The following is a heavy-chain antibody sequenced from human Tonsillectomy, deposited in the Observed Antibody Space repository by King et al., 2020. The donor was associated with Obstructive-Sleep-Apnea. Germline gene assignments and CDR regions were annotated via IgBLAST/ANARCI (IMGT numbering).Heavy chain of an antibody. CDR1: GFTFSSYS. V-gene: IGHV3-21*01. Sequence: VQLVESGGGLVKPGGSLRLSCAASGFTFSSYSMNWVRQAPGKGLEWVSSISSSSSYIYYADSVKGRFTISRDNAKNSLYLQMNSLRAEDTAVYYCATEPGYCSGGSCYSGGDYWGQGTLVTVSS. CDR2: ISSSSSYI. J-gene: IGHJ4*02. D-gene: IGHD2-15*01. CDR3: ATEPGYCSGGSCYSGGDY.